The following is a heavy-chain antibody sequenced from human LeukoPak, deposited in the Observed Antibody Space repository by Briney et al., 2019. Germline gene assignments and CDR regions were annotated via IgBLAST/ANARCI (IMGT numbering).Heavy chain of an antibody. V-gene: IGHV4-34*01. CDR3: AREGLRWSTTPHPFDY. CDR1: GGSFSGYY. CDR2: INHSGST. Sequence: PSETLSLTCAVYGGSFSGYYWSWIRQPPGKGLEWIGEINHSGSTNYNPSLKSRVTISVDTSKNQFSLKLSSVTAADTAVYYCAREGLRWSTTPHPFDYWGQGTLVTVSS. J-gene: IGHJ4*02. D-gene: IGHD4-23*01.